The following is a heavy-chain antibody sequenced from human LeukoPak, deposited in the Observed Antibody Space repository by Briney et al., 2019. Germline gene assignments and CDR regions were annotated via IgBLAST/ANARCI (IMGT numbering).Heavy chain of an antibody. D-gene: IGHD3-10*01. J-gene: IGHJ4*02. Sequence: PSQTLSLTCSVSGGSISSGPYFWSWIRQSPGQGLEWIGYIYYSGSTNYNPSLKSRVTISVDTSKNQFSLKLSSVTAADTAVYYCARTYGSGSYYGVAPWYFDYWGQGTLVTVSS. CDR3: ARTYGSGSYYGVAPWYFDY. V-gene: IGHV4-61*01. CDR1: GGSISSGPYF. CDR2: IYYSGST.